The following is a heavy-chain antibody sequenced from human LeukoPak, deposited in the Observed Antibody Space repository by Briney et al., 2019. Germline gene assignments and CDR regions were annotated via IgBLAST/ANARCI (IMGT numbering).Heavy chain of an antibody. D-gene: IGHD6-13*01. Sequence: ASVKLSCTASGYTFTGYYMRWVRQAPGQGLEWVAWINPNGGGTNYAQKFQGRVTMTRDTAISTAYMELTRLRADDTAVYYCARDTAAAGYYNWFDPWGQGTLVTVSS. V-gene: IGHV1-2*02. J-gene: IGHJ5*02. CDR2: INPNGGGT. CDR1: GYTFTGYY. CDR3: ARDTAAAGYYNWFDP.